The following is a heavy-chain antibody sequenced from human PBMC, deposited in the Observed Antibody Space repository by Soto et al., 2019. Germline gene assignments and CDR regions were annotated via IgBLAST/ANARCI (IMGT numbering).Heavy chain of an antibody. CDR1: GFTFSSYA. V-gene: IGHV3-30-3*01. Sequence: GGSLRLSCAASGFTFSSYAMHWVRQAPGKGLEWVAVISYDGSNKYYADSVKGRFTISRDNSKNTLYLQMNSLRAEDTAVYYCARDRVGASDYWGQGTLVTVSS. D-gene: IGHD1-26*01. CDR2: ISYDGSNK. CDR3: ARDRVGASDY. J-gene: IGHJ4*02.